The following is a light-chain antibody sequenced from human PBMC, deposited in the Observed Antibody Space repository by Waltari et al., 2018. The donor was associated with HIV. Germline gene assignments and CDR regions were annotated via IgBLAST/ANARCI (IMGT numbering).Light chain of an antibody. CDR1: SNNVGYQG. J-gene: IGLJ3*02. Sequence: QAGLSQPPSVSKGLRQTATLTCTGNSNNVGYQGAAWLQQHQGHPPKLLSYRNNNRPSGISERLSASRSGNTASLTITGLQPEDEADYYCSAWDSSLSAWLFGGGTKLTVL. CDR3: SAWDSSLSAWL. CDR2: RNN. V-gene: IGLV10-54*01.